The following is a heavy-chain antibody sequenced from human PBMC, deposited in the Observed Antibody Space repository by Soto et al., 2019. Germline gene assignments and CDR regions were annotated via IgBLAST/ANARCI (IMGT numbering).Heavy chain of an antibody. Sequence: VGSLRLSCAASGFTFSSYGMHWVRQAPGKGLEWVAVIWYDGSNKYYADSVKGRFTISRDNSKNTLYLQMNSLRAEDTAVYYCATSPSKLGSIYYYGMDVWGQGTTVTVSS. V-gene: IGHV3-33*01. D-gene: IGHD7-27*01. CDR2: IWYDGSNK. CDR3: ATSPSKLGSIYYYGMDV. CDR1: GFTFSSYG. J-gene: IGHJ6*02.